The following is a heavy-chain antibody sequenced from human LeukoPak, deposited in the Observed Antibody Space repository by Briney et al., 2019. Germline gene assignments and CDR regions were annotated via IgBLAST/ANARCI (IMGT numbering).Heavy chain of an antibody. V-gene: IGHV4-39*07. J-gene: IGHJ6*03. CDR3: ARDFSSSSTVYYYYYMDV. D-gene: IGHD6-6*01. Sequence: SETLSLTCTVSGASINSYYWGWIRQPPGKGLEWIGTIYYSGTTYYNPSLKSRVTISLDTSKNQFSLKLSSVTAADTAIYYCARDFSSSSTVYYYYYMDVWGKGTTVTVSS. CDR2: IYYSGTT. CDR1: GASINSYY.